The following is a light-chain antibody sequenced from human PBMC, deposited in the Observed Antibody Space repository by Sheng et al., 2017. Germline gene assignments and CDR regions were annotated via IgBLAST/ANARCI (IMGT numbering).Light chain of an antibody. J-gene: IGKJ1*01. Sequence: DIQMTQSPSSLSASVGDRVAVTCRASQDISTFLNWYQQKPGKAPKLLIYAASSPETGVPSRFSGSESGTDFTLTISSLQPEDFATYYCQHSYNAPPTFGQGTKVEVK. CDR3: QHSYNAPPT. CDR1: QDISTF. CDR2: AAS. V-gene: IGKV1-39*01.